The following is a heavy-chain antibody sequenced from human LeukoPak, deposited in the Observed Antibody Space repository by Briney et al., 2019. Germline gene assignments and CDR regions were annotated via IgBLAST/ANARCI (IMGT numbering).Heavy chain of an antibody. Sequence: GESLKISCRGSGYSFTSYWIGWLGKWPGKALNWMGSIYPGDSDTRYSPSFQGQVTISADKSISTAYLQWSSLKASDTAMYYCARRFGELFGYYYMDVWGKGTTVTVSS. D-gene: IGHD3-10*01. V-gene: IGHV5-51*01. CDR3: ARRFGELFGYYYMDV. J-gene: IGHJ6*03. CDR1: GYSFTSYW. CDR2: IYPGDSDT.